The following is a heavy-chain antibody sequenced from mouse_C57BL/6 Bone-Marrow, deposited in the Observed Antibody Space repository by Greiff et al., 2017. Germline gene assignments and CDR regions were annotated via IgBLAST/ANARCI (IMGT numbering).Heavy chain of an antibody. CDR3: ARWLRRWYYAMDY. J-gene: IGHJ4*01. CDR2: IRNKANGYTT. D-gene: IGHD2-2*01. CDR1: GFTFTDYY. Sequence: EVQGVESGGGLVQPGGSLSLSCAASGFTFTDYYMSWVRQPPGQALEWLGFIRNKANGYTTEYSASVMGRFTISRDNSHSILYLQMNALRAEDSATYYCARWLRRWYYAMDYWGQGTSVTVSS. V-gene: IGHV7-3*01.